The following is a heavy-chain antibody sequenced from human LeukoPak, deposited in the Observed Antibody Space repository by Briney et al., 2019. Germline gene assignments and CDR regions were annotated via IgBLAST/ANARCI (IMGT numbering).Heavy chain of an antibody. Sequence: PGGSLRLSCASSTFTFSSYAMSWVRQVPGKGLEWVSAISGSGGSTHYADSVKGRFTISRDNSKNTLYLQMNSLRAEDTAVYYCAKDWWAHCSSTSCYSGGHYGMDVWGQGTTVTVSS. CDR2: ISGSGGST. V-gene: IGHV3-23*01. J-gene: IGHJ6*02. CDR3: AKDWWAHCSSTSCYSGGHYGMDV. CDR1: TFTFSSYA. D-gene: IGHD2-2*02.